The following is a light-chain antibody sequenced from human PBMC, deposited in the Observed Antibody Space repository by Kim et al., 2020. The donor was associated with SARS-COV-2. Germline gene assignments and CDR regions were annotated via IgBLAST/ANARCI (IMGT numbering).Light chain of an antibody. Sequence: GQRVTISCSGISSNIGSNTVNWYQQLPGTAPKLLIYSNNQRPSGVPDRFSGSKSGTSASLAISGLQSEDEADYYCAAWDDSLNGGVFGTGTKVTVL. CDR2: SNN. V-gene: IGLV1-44*01. J-gene: IGLJ1*01. CDR1: SSNIGSNT. CDR3: AAWDDSLNGGV.